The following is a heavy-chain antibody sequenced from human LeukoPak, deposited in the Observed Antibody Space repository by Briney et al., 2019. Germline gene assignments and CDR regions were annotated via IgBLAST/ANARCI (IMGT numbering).Heavy chain of an antibody. Sequence: GGSLRLSCAASGFTFSSYAMSWVRQAPGKGLEWVSAISGSGGSTYYADSVKGRFTISRDNSTNKLYLQMNSLRAEDTAVYYCAKGLFYGSGSYYLDYWGQGTLVTVSS. V-gene: IGHV3-23*01. CDR2: ISGSGGST. D-gene: IGHD3-10*01. CDR1: GFTFSSYA. CDR3: AKGLFYGSGSYYLDY. J-gene: IGHJ4*02.